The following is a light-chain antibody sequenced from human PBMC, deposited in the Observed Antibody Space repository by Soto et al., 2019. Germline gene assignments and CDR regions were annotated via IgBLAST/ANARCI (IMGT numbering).Light chain of an antibody. CDR3: QHRSNLPLT. Sequence: EIVLTQSPATLSLSPGERATLSCRASQSISSYLAWYQQKPGQAPRLLIYDASNRATGIPGRFSGSGSGTDFTLTISSLEPEDFAVYYCQHRSNLPLTFGGGTNVVIK. CDR1: QSISSY. V-gene: IGKV3-11*01. J-gene: IGKJ4*01. CDR2: DAS.